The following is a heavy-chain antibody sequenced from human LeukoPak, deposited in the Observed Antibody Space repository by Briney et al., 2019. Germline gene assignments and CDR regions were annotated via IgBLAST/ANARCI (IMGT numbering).Heavy chain of an antibody. CDR1: GYTFTSNY. J-gene: IGHJ4*02. CDR3: ARSGRVIAVASLRLEY. Sequence: ASVKVSCKAFGYTFTSNYMHWVRQAPGQGPEWMGVISPSGGSTTYAQKFQGRVTMTRDTSISTAYMELSRLRSDDTAVYYCARSGRVIAVASLRLEYWDQGTLVTASS. V-gene: IGHV1-46*01. D-gene: IGHD6-19*01. CDR2: ISPSGGST.